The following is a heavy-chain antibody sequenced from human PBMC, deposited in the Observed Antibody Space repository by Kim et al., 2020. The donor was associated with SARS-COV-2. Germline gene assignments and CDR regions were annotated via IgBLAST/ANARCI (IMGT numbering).Heavy chain of an antibody. J-gene: IGHJ6*02. CDR2: INYNGDST. CDR1: GFAFNTYA. V-gene: IGHV3-23*01. Sequence: GGSLRLSCTASGFAFNTYAMSWVRQAPGKGPEWISTINYNGDSTFYADSVKGRFTISRDNSENTLVLQMNSLGAEDTAVYYWLKGPYYYNGMDVWGQGTT. CDR3: LKGPYYYNGMDV.